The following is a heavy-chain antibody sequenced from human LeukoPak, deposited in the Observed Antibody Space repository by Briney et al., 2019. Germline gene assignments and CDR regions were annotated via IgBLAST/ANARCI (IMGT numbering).Heavy chain of an antibody. J-gene: IGHJ4*02. V-gene: IGHV3-21*01. CDR3: ARDRYYYDSSGENYYFDY. D-gene: IGHD3-22*01. Sequence: GGSLRLSCAASGFTFSSYSMNWVRQAPGKGLEWVPSISSSSSYIYYADSVEGRFTISRDNAKNSLYLQMNSLRAEDTAVYYCARDRYYYDSSGENYYFDYWGQGTLVTVSS. CDR2: ISSSSSYI. CDR1: GFTFSSYS.